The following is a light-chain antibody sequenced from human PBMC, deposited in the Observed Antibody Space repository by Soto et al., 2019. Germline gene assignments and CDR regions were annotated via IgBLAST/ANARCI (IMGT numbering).Light chain of an antibody. J-gene: IGLJ7*01. Sequence: QTVVTLEPSLTVSPGDTVTLTCASSTGAVTSSFYPNWFQQKPGQAPRALIYSTDKKHSWTPARFSGSLLGGKAALTVSGVQPEDEAEYYCLLDNGGSYVFGAGTQLTVL. V-gene: IGLV7-43*01. CDR2: STD. CDR3: LLDNGGSYV. CDR1: TGAVTSSFY.